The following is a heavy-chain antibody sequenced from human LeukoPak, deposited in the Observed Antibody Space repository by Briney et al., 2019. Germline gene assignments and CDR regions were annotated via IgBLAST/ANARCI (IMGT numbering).Heavy chain of an antibody. V-gene: IGHV3-48*01. J-gene: IGHJ3*02. CDR3: ALLTGMATTSNAFDI. CDR1: GFTFSSYS. Sequence: SGGTLRLSCAASGFTFSSYSMNWVRQAPGEGLEWVSYISSSSSTIYYADSVKGRFTISRDNAKNSLYLQMNSPRAEDTAVYYCALLTGMATTSNAFDIWGQGTMVTVSS. D-gene: IGHD5-24*01. CDR2: ISSSSSTI.